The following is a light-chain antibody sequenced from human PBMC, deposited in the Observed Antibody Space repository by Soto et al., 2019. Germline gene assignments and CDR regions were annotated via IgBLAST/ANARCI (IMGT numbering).Light chain of an antibody. V-gene: IGLV1-40*01. Sequence: QSVLTQPPSVSGAPGQRVTISCTGSSSNIGAGYDVHWYQQLPGTAPKHLIYGNSNRPSGVPDRFSGSKSGTSASLAITGLQAEDEADYYCQSYDSSLSGSEVFGGGTKVTVL. CDR1: SSNIGAGYD. CDR2: GNS. CDR3: QSYDSSLSGSEV. J-gene: IGLJ2*01.